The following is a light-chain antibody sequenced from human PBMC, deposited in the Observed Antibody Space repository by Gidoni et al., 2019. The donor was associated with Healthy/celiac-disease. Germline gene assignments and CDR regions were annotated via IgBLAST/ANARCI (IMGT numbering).Light chain of an antibody. CDR3: QQYDGTPIT. CDR2: WAS. J-gene: IGKJ5*01. Sequence: DIVMTQSPDSLAVSLGERATINCKSSQSILYSSNNKNYVAWYQQKPGQPPKLLIYWASTRESGVPDRFSGSGSGTDFTLTISSLQAEDVAVYYCQQYDGTPITFGQGTRLEIK. V-gene: IGKV4-1*01. CDR1: QSILYSSNNKNY.